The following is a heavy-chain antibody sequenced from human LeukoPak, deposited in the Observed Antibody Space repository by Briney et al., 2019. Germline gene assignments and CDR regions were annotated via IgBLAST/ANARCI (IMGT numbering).Heavy chain of an antibody. CDR1: GGTFSAYA. D-gene: IGHD2-15*01. V-gene: IGHV1-69*05. CDR3: ATDHHPSYGGRDHYYYMDV. CDR2: IIPIIATT. Sequence: SVKVSCKASGGTFSAYAISWVRQAPGQGLEWMGRIIPIIATTNYAQKFQGRVTITTDESTSTAYMEVSSLRSDDTAVYYCATDHHPSYGGRDHYYYMDVWGKGTTVTVS. J-gene: IGHJ6*03.